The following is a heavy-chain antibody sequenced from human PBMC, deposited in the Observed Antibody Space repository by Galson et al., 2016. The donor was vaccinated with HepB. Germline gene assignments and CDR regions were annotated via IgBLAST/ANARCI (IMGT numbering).Heavy chain of an antibody. CDR3: ARDKEYYFDY. CDR2: ISYDGFKK. J-gene: IGHJ4*02. V-gene: IGHV3-30-3*01. CDR1: GFTSSDYA. Sequence: SLRLSCAASGFTSSDYAIHWVRQAPGKGLQWVAVISYDGFKKYYADSVKGRFTISRDNSKNTLYLQMNSLRAEDTAVYYCARDKEYYFDYWGQGTQVTVSS.